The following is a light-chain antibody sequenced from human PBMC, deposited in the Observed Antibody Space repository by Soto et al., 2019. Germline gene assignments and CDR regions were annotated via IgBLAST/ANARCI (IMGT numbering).Light chain of an antibody. Sequence: EIVLTQSPGTLSLSPGERATLSCRASQSVSSSYLAWYQQKPGQAPRLLIYGASSRATGIPDRFSGSGSGTDFTLTISRLEREDFAMYYCQQYGSLWTFGQGTKVEIK. CDR2: GAS. V-gene: IGKV3-20*01. CDR3: QQYGSLWT. CDR1: QSVSSSY. J-gene: IGKJ1*01.